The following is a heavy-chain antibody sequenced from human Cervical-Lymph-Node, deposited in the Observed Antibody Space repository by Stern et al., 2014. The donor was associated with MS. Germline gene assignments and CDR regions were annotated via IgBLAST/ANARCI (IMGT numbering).Heavy chain of an antibody. J-gene: IGHJ5*02. CDR3: ARSVKTIIRDCSDP. CDR2: ISSDGSTI. V-gene: IGHV3-11*01. CDR1: GFTFSDYY. Sequence: VQLVESGGGLVKPGGSLRLSCAASGFTFSDYYMNWIRQAPGKGLEGVSYISSDGSTIYYADSVQGRFTTSRAKAKNSPYLQMNSLRVEDTAVYYCARSVKTIIRDCSDPWGQGTLVTVSS. D-gene: IGHD3-10*01.